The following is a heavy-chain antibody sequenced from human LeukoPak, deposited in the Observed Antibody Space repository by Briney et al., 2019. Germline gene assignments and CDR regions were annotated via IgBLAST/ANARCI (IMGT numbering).Heavy chain of an antibody. CDR1: GGSFSGYY. V-gene: IGHV4-34*01. J-gene: IGHJ5*02. D-gene: IGHD3-10*01. Sequence: SETLSLTCAVYGGSFSGYYWSWIRQPLGKGLEWIGEINHSGSTNYNPSLKSRVTISVDTSKNQFSLKLSSVTAADTAVYYCARGEGINWFDPWGQGTLVTVSS. CDR2: INHSGST. CDR3: ARGEGINWFDP.